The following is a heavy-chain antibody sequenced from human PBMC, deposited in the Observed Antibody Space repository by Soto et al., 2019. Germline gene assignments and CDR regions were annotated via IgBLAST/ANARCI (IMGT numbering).Heavy chain of an antibody. CDR2: IMPIFRTP. V-gene: IGHV1-69*05. Sequence: QVQLDQSGAEVKKPGSSVKLSCKASGGTFSNSAISWVRQAPGQGLEWMGGIMPIFRTPDYAQKFQARVTXTXDXXPSTAYMELSGLKPDDTAVYYCARDKDRLQLGGNYYYILDVWGQGTTVTVSS. D-gene: IGHD2-2*01. CDR3: ARDKDRLQLGGNYYYILDV. J-gene: IGHJ6*02. CDR1: GGTFSNSA.